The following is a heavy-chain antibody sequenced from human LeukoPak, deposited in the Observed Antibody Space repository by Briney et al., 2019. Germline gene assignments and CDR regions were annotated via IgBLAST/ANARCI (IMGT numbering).Heavy chain of an antibody. CDR1: GFTFSSYW. CDR2: IKQDGSEK. J-gene: IGHJ4*02. Sequence: GGSLRLSCAASGFTFSSYWMSWVRQAPGKGLEWVANIKQDGSEKYYVDSVKGRFTTSRDNAKNSLYLQMNSLRAEDTAVYYCARVALYYDILVGYYFDYWGQGTLVTVSS. D-gene: IGHD3-9*01. V-gene: IGHV3-7*01. CDR3: ARVALYYDILVGYYFDY.